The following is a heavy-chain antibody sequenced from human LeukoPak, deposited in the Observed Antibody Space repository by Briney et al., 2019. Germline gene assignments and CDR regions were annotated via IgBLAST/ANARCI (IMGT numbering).Heavy chain of an antibody. J-gene: IGHJ6*02. D-gene: IGHD2-8*01. CDR3: ARPMAGSGGYYYYDMDV. CDR1: GYSFTSYW. CDR2: IDPSDSYT. V-gene: IGHV5-10-1*01. Sequence: GESLKISCKGSGYSFTSYWISWLRQMPGKGLEWMGSIDPSDSYTNYSPSFQGHVTISADKSISTAYLQWSSLKASDTATYYCARPMAGSGGYYYYDMDVWGQGTTVTVSS.